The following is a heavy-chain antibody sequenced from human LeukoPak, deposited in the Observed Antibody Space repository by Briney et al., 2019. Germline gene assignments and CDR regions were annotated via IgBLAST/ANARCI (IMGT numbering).Heavy chain of an antibody. V-gene: IGHV3-21*04. CDR1: GFTFSSYS. D-gene: IGHD3-22*01. J-gene: IGHJ4*02. CDR3: ARGLYDSSGYYYLFYY. Sequence: PGGSLRLSCAASGFTFSSYSMNWVRQAPGKGLEWVSSISSSSSYIYYADSVKGRFTISRDNAKNSLYLQMNSLRAEATAVYYCARGLYDSSGYYYLFYYWGQGTLVTVSS. CDR2: ISSSSSYI.